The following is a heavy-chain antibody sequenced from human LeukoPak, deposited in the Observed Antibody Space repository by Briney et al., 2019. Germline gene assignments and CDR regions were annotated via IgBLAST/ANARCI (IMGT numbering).Heavy chain of an antibody. CDR2: ISGSGGST. CDR3: AKRYDSSGYYSYYFDY. D-gene: IGHD3-22*01. Sequence: GGSLRLSCAASGFTFSSYAMSWVRQAPGKGLEWVSAISGSGGSTYYADSVKGRCTISRDNSKNTLYLQMNSLRAEDTAVYYCAKRYDSSGYYSYYFDYWGQGTLVTVSS. J-gene: IGHJ4*02. V-gene: IGHV3-23*01. CDR1: GFTFSSYA.